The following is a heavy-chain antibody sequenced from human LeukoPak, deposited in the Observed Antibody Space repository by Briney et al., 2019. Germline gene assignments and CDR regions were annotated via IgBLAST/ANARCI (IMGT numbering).Heavy chain of an antibody. CDR3: ARGLRDSSGYNWFDP. Sequence: ASVKVSCKASGYTFTSYDINWVRQATGQGLEWMGWMNPNSGSTGYAQKFQGRVTMTRNTSISTAYMELSSLRSEDTAVYYCARGLRDSSGYNWFDPWGQGTLVTVSS. CDR1: GYTFTSYD. D-gene: IGHD3-22*01. CDR2: MNPNSGST. V-gene: IGHV1-8*01. J-gene: IGHJ5*02.